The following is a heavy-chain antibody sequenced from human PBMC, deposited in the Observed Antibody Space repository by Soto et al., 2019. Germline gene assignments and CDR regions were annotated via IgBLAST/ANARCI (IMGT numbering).Heavy chain of an antibody. Sequence: QVQLVQSGAEVKKPGSSVKVSCKASGGTFSSYAISWVRQAPGQGLEWMGGIIPIFGTANYAQKFQGRVTITADESTSTAYMELSSLRSEDTVVYYCARGDELEGSGDPNYFDYWGQGTLVTVSS. CDR2: IIPIFGTA. CDR1: GGTFSSYA. V-gene: IGHV1-69*01. CDR3: ARGDELEGSGDPNYFDY. J-gene: IGHJ4*02. D-gene: IGHD3-10*01.